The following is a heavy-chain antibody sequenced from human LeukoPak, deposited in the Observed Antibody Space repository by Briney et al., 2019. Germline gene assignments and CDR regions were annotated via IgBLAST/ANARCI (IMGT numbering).Heavy chain of an antibody. CDR1: GFTCSRFA. Sequence: GGSLRLSCAASGFTCSRFAMSWVRQAPGKGLEWVSTISTGGGSTYYADSVKGRFTISRDNSKNTLYLQMNSLRAEDTAVYYCAKDRWLHPQDAFDIWGQGTMLTVSS. CDR2: ISTGGGST. V-gene: IGHV3-23*01. D-gene: IGHD5-24*01. J-gene: IGHJ3*02. CDR3: AKDRWLHPQDAFDI.